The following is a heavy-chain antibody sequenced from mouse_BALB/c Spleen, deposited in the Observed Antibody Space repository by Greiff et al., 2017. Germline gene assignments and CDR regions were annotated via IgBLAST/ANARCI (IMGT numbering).Heavy chain of an antibody. CDR1: GFTFSSFG. D-gene: IGHD2-4*01. CDR3: ARTRLRRDAMDY. Sequence: EVHLVESGGGLVQPGGSRKLSCAASGFTFSSFGMHWVRQAPEKGLEWVAYISSGSSTIYYADTVKGRFTISRDNPKNTLFLQMTSLRSEDTAMYYCARTRLRRDAMDYWGQGTSVTVSS. V-gene: IGHV5-17*02. CDR2: ISSGSSTI. J-gene: IGHJ4*01.